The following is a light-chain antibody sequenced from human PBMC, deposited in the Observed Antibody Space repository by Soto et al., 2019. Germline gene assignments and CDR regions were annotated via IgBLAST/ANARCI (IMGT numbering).Light chain of an antibody. Sequence: EIAMTQSPATLSVSPGERATPSCRASQSVSSNLAWYQQKPGQAPRLLISDASTRATGIPARFSGSGSGTEFTLTISSLQSEDFAVYYCQQFNNWPRTFGQGTKVDIK. CDR2: DAS. J-gene: IGKJ1*01. CDR1: QSVSSN. CDR3: QQFNNWPRT. V-gene: IGKV3-15*01.